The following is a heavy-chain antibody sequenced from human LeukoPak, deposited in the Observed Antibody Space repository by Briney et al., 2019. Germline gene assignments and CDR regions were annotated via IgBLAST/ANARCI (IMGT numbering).Heavy chain of an antibody. J-gene: IGHJ4*02. CDR2: IYHSGST. V-gene: IGHV4-4*02. CDR3: ARVGSEYQPLWDY. CDR1: GGSISSSNW. Sequence: PSGTLSLTCAVSGGSISSSNWWSWVRQPPGKGLEWIGEIYHSGSTNYNPSLKSRVTISVDKSKNQFSLKLSSVTAADTAVYYCARVGSEYQPLWDYWGQGTLVTVSS. D-gene: IGHD2-2*01.